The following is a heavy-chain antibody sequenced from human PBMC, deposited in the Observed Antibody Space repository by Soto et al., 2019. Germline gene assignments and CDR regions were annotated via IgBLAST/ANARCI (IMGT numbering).Heavy chain of an antibody. CDR3: ARDLGSSWYFDY. J-gene: IGHJ4*02. CDR2: IYYSGST. D-gene: IGHD6-13*01. V-gene: IGHV4-30-4*01. Sequence: QVQLQESGPGLVKPSQTLSLTCTVSGGSISSGDYYWSWIRQPPGKGLEWIGYIYYSGSTYYNPSLMSRVTRSVDTSKNQFSLKLSSVTAADTAVYYCARDLGSSWYFDYWGQGTLVTVSS. CDR1: GGSISSGDYY.